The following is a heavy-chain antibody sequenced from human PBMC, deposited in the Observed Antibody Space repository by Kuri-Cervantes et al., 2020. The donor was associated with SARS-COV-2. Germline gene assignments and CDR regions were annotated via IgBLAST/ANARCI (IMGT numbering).Heavy chain of an antibody. CDR1: GYTFTSYV. D-gene: IGHD2-2*01. CDR3: ARSDIVVVPAAIRYNWFDP. J-gene: IGHJ5*02. Sequence: ASVKVSCKASGYTFTSYVMHWVRQAPGQRLEWMGWINAGNGNTKYSQKFQGRVTITKDTSASTAYMELSSLRSEDTAVYYCARSDIVVVPAAIRYNWFDPWGQGTLVTVSS. CDR2: INAGNGNT. V-gene: IGHV1-3*01.